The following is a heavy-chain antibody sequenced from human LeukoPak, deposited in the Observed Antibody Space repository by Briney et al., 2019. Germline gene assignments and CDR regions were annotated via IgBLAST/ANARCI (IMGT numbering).Heavy chain of an antibody. CDR2: INSDGSRT. CDR3: ARDFGPYGMDV. D-gene: IGHD3-16*01. J-gene: IGHJ6*02. CDR1: GFTLSSYW. V-gene: IGHV3-74*01. Sequence: GGSLRLSCAASGFTLSSYWMHWVRQAPGKGLVWVSRINSDGSRTYYADSVKGRFTISRDNAKNTLYLQVNSLRAEDTAVYYCARDFGPYGMDVWGQGTTVTVSS.